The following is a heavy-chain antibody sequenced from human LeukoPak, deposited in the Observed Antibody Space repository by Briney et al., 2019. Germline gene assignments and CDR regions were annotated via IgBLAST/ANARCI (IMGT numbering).Heavy chain of an antibody. D-gene: IGHD5-18*01. CDR2: VNPNSGGT. Sequence: ASVKVSCKASGYTFTGYYMHWVRQAPGQGLEWMGWVNPNSGGTNYAQKFQGRVTMTRDTSISTAYMELSRLRSDDTAVYYCASFMKAMVYVVYDAFDIWGQGTMVTVPS. CDR1: GYTFTGYY. CDR3: ASFMKAMVYVVYDAFDI. J-gene: IGHJ3*02. V-gene: IGHV1-2*02.